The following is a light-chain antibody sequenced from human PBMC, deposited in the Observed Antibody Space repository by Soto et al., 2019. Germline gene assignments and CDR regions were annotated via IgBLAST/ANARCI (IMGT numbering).Light chain of an antibody. V-gene: IGKV3D-15*01. CDR3: QQYNNWPPEYT. CDR1: QSVSSR. J-gene: IGKJ2*01. CDR2: DAS. Sequence: EIVMTQSPATLSVSPGERATLSCRASQSVSSRFAWCQQKPAQAPRLIIYDASTRTTGIPARFSGSGSGTEFTLTISSLQSEDFAVSDCQQYNNWPPEYTFGQGTKLVIK.